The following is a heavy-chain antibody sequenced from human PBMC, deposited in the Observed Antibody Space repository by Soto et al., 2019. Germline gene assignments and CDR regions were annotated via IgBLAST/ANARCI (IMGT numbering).Heavy chain of an antibody. V-gene: IGHV1-69*06. Sequence: GLXWMGGIIPIFGTANYAQKFQGRVTITSDKSTSTAYMELSSLRSEDTAVYYCARATGYCSSTSCYDAYYYGMDVWGQGTTVTVSS. D-gene: IGHD2-2*01. CDR3: ARATGYCSSTSCYDAYYYGMDV. CDR2: IIPIFGTA. J-gene: IGHJ6*02.